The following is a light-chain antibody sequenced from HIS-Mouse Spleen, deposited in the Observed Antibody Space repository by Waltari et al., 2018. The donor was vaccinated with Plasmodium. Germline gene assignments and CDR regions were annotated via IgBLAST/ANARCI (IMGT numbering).Light chain of an antibody. CDR3: QQNYNTWT. Sequence: DIQMTQSPSSMSASVGNRVTITCRASQSISSYLNWYHQEPGKAPKLLTYAASSLQSGVPSRFSGSGSGTDFTLTISSLQPEDFATYCCQQNYNTWTFGQGTKVEIK. J-gene: IGKJ1*01. CDR1: QSISSY. V-gene: IGKV1-39*01. CDR2: AAS.